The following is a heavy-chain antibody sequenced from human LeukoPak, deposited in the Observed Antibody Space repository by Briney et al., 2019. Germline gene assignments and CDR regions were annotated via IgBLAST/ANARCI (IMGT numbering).Heavy chain of an antibody. V-gene: IGHV1-18*04. D-gene: IGHD5-18*01. CDR2: ISAYNGNT. Sequence: ASVKVSCTASGYTFTSYGISWVRQAPGQGLEWMGWISAYNGNTNYAQKLQGRVTMTTDTSTSTAYMELRSLRSDDTAVYYCARAYTAMVSFDYWGQGTLVTVSS. CDR3: ARAYTAMVSFDY. J-gene: IGHJ4*02. CDR1: GYTFTSYG.